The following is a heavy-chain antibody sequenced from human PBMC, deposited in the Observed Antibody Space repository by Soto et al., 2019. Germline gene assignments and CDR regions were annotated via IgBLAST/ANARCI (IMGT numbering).Heavy chain of an antibody. D-gene: IGHD6-19*01. V-gene: IGHV4-39*01. CDR3: ATPPPLYSSGWNPSDY. CDR1: GGSISSSNFY. Sequence: QLQLQESGPGLVKPSETLSLTCTVSGGSISSSNFYWGWIRQPPRKGLEWIGSIYYSGSTYYNPSLKSRVTISVDTSKNQFSLRLSSVTAADTAVYYCATPPPLYSSGWNPSDYWGQGTLVTVS. CDR2: IYYSGST. J-gene: IGHJ4*02.